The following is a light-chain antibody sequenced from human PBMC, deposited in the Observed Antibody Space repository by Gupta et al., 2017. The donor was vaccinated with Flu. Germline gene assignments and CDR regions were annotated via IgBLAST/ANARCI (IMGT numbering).Light chain of an antibody. J-gene: IGKJ2*01. V-gene: IGKV1-39*01. CDR2: GAS. CDR3: QQTYSTPYT. CDR1: QSITTH. Sequence: IQMTQSSASLSASVGDRVNITCRASQSITTHLNWYQKKSQKAPRLLMYGASSLESGVPSRFSGSGFATDFTLTISNLQPDDFATYYCQQTYSTPYTFGQGTMVEIK.